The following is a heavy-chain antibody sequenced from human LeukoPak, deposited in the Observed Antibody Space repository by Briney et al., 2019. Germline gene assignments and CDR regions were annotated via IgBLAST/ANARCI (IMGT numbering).Heavy chain of an antibody. CDR3: ARGPYSYDSSGAFDI. J-gene: IGHJ3*02. Sequence: NPSETLSLTCAVYGGSFIGYYWSWIRQSPGKGLEWIGEINHSGSTNYNASLKSRVTISADTSKNQFSLKLSSVTAADTAVYFCARGPYSYDSSGAFDIWGQGTMVTVSS. CDR2: INHSGST. V-gene: IGHV4-34*01. CDR1: GGSFIGYY. D-gene: IGHD3-22*01.